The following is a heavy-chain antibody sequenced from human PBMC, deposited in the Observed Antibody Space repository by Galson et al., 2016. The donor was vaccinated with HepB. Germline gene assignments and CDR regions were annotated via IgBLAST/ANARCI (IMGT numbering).Heavy chain of an antibody. CDR3: VRGLASRQGPLDY. CDR2: IWHDGSYK. V-gene: IGHV3-33*01. CDR1: GFTFRSYS. Sequence: SLRLSCAASGFTFRSYSMHWVRQAPGKGLEWVSFIWHDGSYKTYADSVKGRFTVSRDNSKNMLFLQMSSLGVEDTAVYHCVRGLASRQGPLDYWGQGSLVTVSS. J-gene: IGHJ4*02.